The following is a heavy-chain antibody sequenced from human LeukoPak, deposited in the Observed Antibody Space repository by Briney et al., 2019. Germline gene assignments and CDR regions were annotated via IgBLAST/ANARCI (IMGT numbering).Heavy chain of an antibody. V-gene: IGHV3-74*01. CDR1: GFTFSPYW. Sequence: GGSLRLSCAASGFTFSPYWMHWVRQAPGKGLVWVSHINTDGSSTTYADSVKGRFTISRDNSKNTLYLQMNSLRAEDTAVYYCAKTLWRFYDAFDIWGQGTMVTVSS. CDR3: AKTLWRFYDAFDI. CDR2: INTDGSST. D-gene: IGHD3-3*01. J-gene: IGHJ3*02.